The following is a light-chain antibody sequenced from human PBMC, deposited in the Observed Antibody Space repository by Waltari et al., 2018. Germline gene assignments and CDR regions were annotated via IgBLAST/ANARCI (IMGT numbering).Light chain of an antibody. CDR3: QQYDRWPLT. J-gene: IGKJ4*01. CDR2: DVS. V-gene: IGKV3D-11*01. CDR1: QGVIKF. Sequence: VVLTQSPATLSLSPGERATISCRASQGVIKFLAWFQQKPGQSPRLLVYDVSTRATGIPSRFSGSGPGPEFILTINSLEPEDFAVYYCQQYDRWPLTFGGGTKLEIK.